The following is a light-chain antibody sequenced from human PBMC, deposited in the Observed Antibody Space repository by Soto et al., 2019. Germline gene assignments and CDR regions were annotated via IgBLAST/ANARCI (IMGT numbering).Light chain of an antibody. Sequence: ARVSITCRPSRGIGNALSWYXQKXGTXXKXXXHSASTWQSGVPSRFSGSGYGTEVTLTISSLQPDDVATYYCQHYNSYSEAFGQGNKVDIK. CDR2: SAS. CDR1: RGIGNA. J-gene: IGKJ1*01. V-gene: IGKV1-27*01. CDR3: QHYNSYSEA.